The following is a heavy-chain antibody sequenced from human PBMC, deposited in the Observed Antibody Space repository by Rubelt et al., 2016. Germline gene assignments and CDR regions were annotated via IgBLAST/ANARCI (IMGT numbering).Heavy chain of an antibody. Sequence: QLQLQESGPGLVKPSETLSLTCTVSGGSVISGNWWSWVRQPPGKGLEWIGEIYRSGRTNYNPSLKSRVTISVDKSKNQFSLILSSVTAADTAVYYCARGPNSDGWLSFDYWGQGTLVTVSS. J-gene: IGHJ4*02. CDR2: IYRSGRT. CDR3: ARGPNSDGWLSFDY. V-gene: IGHV4-4*02. D-gene: IGHD6-19*01. CDR1: GGSVISGNW.